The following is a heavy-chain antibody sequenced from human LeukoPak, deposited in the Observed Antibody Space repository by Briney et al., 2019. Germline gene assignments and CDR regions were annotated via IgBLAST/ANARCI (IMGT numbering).Heavy chain of an antibody. CDR1: GFTFSSCG. Sequence: GGSLRLSCAASGFTFSSCGMSWVRQSPGKGLEWVSAITGSGGSTYYADSVKGRFTISRDNFKNTLYLQMNSLRAEDTAVYYCARKRAVAGPDEYFQHWGQGTLVTVSS. CDR2: ITGSGGST. CDR3: ARKRAVAGPDEYFQH. D-gene: IGHD6-19*01. V-gene: IGHV3-23*01. J-gene: IGHJ1*01.